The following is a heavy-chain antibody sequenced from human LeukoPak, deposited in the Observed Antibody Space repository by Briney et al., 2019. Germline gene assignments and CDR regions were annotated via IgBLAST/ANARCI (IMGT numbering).Heavy chain of an antibody. D-gene: IGHD5-18*01. J-gene: IGHJ6*03. Sequence: GGSLRLSCAASGFTFSSYGMRWVRQAPGRGLGWVAVISYDGSNKYYADSVKGPFTISRDNSKNTLYLQMNSLRAEDTAVYYCAKGGGYSYGFYYMDVWGKGTMVTVSS. CDR3: AKGGGYSYGFYYMDV. CDR2: ISYDGSNK. V-gene: IGHV3-30*18. CDR1: GFTFSSYG.